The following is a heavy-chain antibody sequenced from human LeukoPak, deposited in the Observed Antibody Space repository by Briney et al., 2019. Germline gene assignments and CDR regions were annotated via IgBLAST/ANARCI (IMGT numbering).Heavy chain of an antibody. D-gene: IGHD3-3*01. CDR3: ARGGPTIFGVVIPDFDY. J-gene: IGHJ4*02. V-gene: IGHV7-4-1*02. Sequence: ASVNVSCKASGYTFTSYAMNWVRQAPGQGLEWMGWINTNTGNPTYAQGFTGRFVFSLDTSVSTAYLQISSLKAEDTAVYYCARGGPTIFGVVIPDFDYWGQGTLVTVSS. CDR2: INTNTGNP. CDR1: GYTFTSYA.